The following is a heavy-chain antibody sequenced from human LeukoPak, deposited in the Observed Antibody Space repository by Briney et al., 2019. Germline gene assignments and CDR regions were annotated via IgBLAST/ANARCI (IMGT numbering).Heavy chain of an antibody. CDR2: ISYDGSNK. V-gene: IGHV3-30-3*01. CDR1: GFTFSSFA. Sequence: GRSLRLSCAASGFTFSSFAMHCVRQAPGKGLEWVAVISYDGSNKYYADSVKGRFTISRDNSKNTLYLQMNSLRAEDTAVYYCARALGLVDAFDIWGQGTMVTVSS. J-gene: IGHJ3*02. CDR3: ARALGLVDAFDI. D-gene: IGHD6-6*01.